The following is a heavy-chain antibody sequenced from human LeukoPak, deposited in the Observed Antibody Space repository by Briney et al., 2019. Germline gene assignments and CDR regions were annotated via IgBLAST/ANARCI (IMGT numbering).Heavy chain of an antibody. CDR2: IIPILGIA. J-gene: IGHJ4*02. V-gene: IGHV1-69*04. CDR3: ARTGHDYYDSSGYYYSDY. CDR1: GGTFSSYA. Sequence: ASVKVSCKASGGTFSSYAISWVRQAPGQGLEWMGRIIPILGIANYAQKFQGRVTITADKSTSTAYMELSSLRSEDTAVYYCARTGHDYYDSSGYYYSDYWGQGTLVTVSS. D-gene: IGHD3-22*01.